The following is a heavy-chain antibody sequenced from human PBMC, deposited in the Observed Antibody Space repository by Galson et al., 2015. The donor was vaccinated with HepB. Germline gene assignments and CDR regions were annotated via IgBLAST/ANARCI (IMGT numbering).Heavy chain of an antibody. CDR2: IIPIFGTA. Sequence: SVKVPCKASGGTFSSYAISWVRQAPGKGLEWMGGIIPIFGTANYAQKFQGRVTITSDESTSTAYMELSSLRSEDTAVYYCARGGLYCTYGVCYKVARYYYGMDVGGRGTTVTVSS. CDR3: ARGGLYCTYGVCYKVARYYYGMDV. CDR1: GGTFSSYA. V-gene: IGHV1-69*13. J-gene: IGHJ6*02. D-gene: IGHD2-8*01.